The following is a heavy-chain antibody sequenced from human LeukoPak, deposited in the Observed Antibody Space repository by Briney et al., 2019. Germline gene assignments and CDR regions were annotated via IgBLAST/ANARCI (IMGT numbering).Heavy chain of an antibody. Sequence: GGSLRLSCAASGFTFSSYGMHWVRQAPGKGLEWVAVIWYDGSNKYYADSVKGRFTISRDNSKNTLYLQMNSLRAEDTAVYYCAKATVGSNSPDYWGQGTLVTVSS. D-gene: IGHD6-13*01. J-gene: IGHJ4*02. V-gene: IGHV3-33*06. CDR1: GFTFSSYG. CDR3: AKATVGSNSPDY. CDR2: IWYDGSNK.